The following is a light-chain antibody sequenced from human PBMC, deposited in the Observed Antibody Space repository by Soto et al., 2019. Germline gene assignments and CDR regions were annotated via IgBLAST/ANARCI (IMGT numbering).Light chain of an antibody. J-gene: IGLJ2*01. CDR2: DVS. CDR3: SSYTSSSTLGVV. Sequence: QSALTQPASVSGSPGQSITISCTGTSSDVGGYNYVCWYQQYPGKAPKLIIYDVSDRPSGVSNRFSGSKSGDTASLTISGLQAEDEAYYHCSSYTSSSTLGVVFGGGTQLTVL. CDR1: SSDVGGYNY. V-gene: IGLV2-14*03.